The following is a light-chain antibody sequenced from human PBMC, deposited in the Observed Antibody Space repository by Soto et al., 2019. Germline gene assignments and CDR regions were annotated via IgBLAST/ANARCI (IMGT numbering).Light chain of an antibody. CDR2: EAT. CDR1: SNDVGGYNF. CDR3: TSYTKESPLV. V-gene: IGLV2-14*01. J-gene: IGLJ1*01. Sequence: QSALTQPASVSGSPGQSITISCTGTSNDVGGYNFVSWFQQQPGRAPKLMIYEATNRPSGVSHRFSGSKSGNSASLTISGLQAEDEADYYCTSYTKESPLVFGTGTKLTVL.